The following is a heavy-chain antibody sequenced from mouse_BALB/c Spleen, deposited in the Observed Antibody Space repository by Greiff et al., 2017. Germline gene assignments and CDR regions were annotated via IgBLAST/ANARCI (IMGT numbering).Heavy chain of an antibody. Sequence: VKLVESGPGLVAPSQSLSITCTVSGFSLTSYDISWIRQPPGKGLEWLGVIWTGGGTNYNSAFMSRLSISKDNSKSQVFLKMNSLQTDDTAIYYCVRDGSSYFFDYWGQGTTLTVSS. CDR1: GFSLTSYD. CDR3: VRDGSSYFFDY. CDR2: IWTGGGT. D-gene: IGHD1-1*01. V-gene: IGHV2-9-2*01. J-gene: IGHJ2*01.